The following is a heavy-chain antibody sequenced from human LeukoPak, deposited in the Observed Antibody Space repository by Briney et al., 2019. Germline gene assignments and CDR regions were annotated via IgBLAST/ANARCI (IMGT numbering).Heavy chain of an antibody. V-gene: IGHV1-69*05. CDR3: ARDERGLAVAGFDY. CDR2: IIPIFGTA. CDR1: GGTFSSYA. J-gene: IGHJ4*02. D-gene: IGHD6-19*01. Sequence: ASVRVSCKASGGTFSSYAISWVRQAPGQGLEWMGGIIPIFGTANYAQKLQGRVTMTTDTSTSTAYMELRSLRSDDTAVYYCARDERGLAVAGFDYWGQGTLVTVSS.